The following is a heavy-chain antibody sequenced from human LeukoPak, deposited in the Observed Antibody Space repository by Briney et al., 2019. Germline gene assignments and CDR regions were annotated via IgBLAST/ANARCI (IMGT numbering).Heavy chain of an antibody. J-gene: IGHJ4*02. V-gene: IGHV4-39*01. Sequence: PSETLSLTCTVSGDSISSFSYYWDWIRQPPGKGLEWIGSIYSSGSTYCNPSLKSRVTISVDTSKNQFSLKLSSVTAADTAVYYCARWVDHGEYFDYWGQGTLVTVSS. CDR1: GDSISSFSYY. D-gene: IGHD3-10*01. CDR2: IYSSGST. CDR3: ARWVDHGEYFDY.